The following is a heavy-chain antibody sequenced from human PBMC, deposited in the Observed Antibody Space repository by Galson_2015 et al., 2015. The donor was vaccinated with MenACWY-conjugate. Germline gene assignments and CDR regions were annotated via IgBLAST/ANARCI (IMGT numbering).Heavy chain of an antibody. J-gene: IGHJ3*02. V-gene: IGHV4-34*04. CDR1: GASFSAYY. CDR2: IHHSGST. Sequence: SETLSLTCTVHGASFSAYYWSWIRQPPGKGLEWIGEIHHSGSTSHNPSLKSRSNIAGDTSKSQFSLDLSSVTAEDTAVYFCARHSGYAFDIWGQGTMVTVSS. D-gene: IGHD3-10*01. CDR3: ARHSGYAFDI.